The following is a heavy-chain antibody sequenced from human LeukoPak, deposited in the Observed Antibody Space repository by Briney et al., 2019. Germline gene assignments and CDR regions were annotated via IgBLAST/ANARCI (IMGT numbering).Heavy chain of an antibody. J-gene: IGHJ4*02. Sequence: GGSLRLSCAASGFTFSSYSMTWVRQAPGRGLEWVSSISSGGSHIYYGDAVKGRFTLSRDNAKNSLFLKVSSLRAEDTAVYFCARDLRTQFDGYSPPYFFDYWGQGALVTVSS. CDR2: ISSGGSHI. CDR3: ARDLRTQFDGYSPPYFFDY. D-gene: IGHD5-24*01. CDR1: GFTFSSYS. V-gene: IGHV3-21*01.